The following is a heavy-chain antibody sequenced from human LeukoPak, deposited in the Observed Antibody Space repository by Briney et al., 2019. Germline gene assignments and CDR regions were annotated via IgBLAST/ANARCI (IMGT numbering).Heavy chain of an antibody. CDR2: ISSSSSYI. CDR1: GFTFSSYS. J-gene: IGHJ4*02. D-gene: IGHD6-13*01. CDR3: AKAVGYSSSWYRPGSDY. Sequence: GGSLRLSCAASGFTFSSYSMNWVRQAPGKGLEWVSSISSSSSYIYYADSVKGRFTISRDNSKNTLYLQMNSLRAEDTAVYYCAKAVGYSSSWYRPGSDYWGQGTLVTVSS. V-gene: IGHV3-21*04.